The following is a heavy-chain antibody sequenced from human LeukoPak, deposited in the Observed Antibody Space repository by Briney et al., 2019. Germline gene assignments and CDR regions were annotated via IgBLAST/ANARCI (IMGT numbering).Heavy chain of an antibody. CDR3: AKVGGYCSGGSCYSTFDY. V-gene: IGHV3-21*01. CDR2: ISSSSSYI. J-gene: IGHJ4*02. D-gene: IGHD2-15*01. CDR1: GFTFSSYS. Sequence: GGSLRLSCAASGFTFSSYSMNWVRQAPGKGLEWVSSISSSSSYIYYADSVKGRFTISRDNAKNSLYLQMNSLRAEDTAVYYCAKVGGYCSGGSCYSTFDYWGQGTLVTVSS.